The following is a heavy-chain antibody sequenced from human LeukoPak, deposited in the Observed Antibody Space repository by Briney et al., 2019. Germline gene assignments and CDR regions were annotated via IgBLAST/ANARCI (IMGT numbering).Heavy chain of an antibody. Sequence: PGGSLRLSCAASGFTFSSYSMNWVRQAPGKGLEWVSSISSSSSYIYYADSVTGRFTISRDNSKNTVNLQMNRLRVEDTAIYYCAKDWIQFNRVFDCFDSWGQGTLVTVSS. CDR1: GFTFSSYS. V-gene: IGHV3-21*04. CDR3: AKDWIQFNRVFDCFDS. D-gene: IGHD5-18*01. J-gene: IGHJ4*02. CDR2: ISSSSSYI.